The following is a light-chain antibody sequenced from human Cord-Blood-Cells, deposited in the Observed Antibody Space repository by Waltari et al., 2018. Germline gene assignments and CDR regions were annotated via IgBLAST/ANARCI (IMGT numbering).Light chain of an antibody. V-gene: IGLV3-19*01. Sequence: SSEMTPDPAVSVALGQTVRITCPGDSLRSYSASWYQQKPGQAPVLVIYGKNNRPSGIPDRFSGSSSGNTASLTITGAQAEDEADYYCNSRDSSGNHWVFGGGTKLTVL. CDR2: GKN. CDR3: NSRDSSGNHWV. CDR1: SLRSYS. J-gene: IGLJ3*02.